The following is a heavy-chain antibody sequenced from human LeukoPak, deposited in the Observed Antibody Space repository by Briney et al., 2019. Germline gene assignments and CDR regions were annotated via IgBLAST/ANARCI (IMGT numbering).Heavy chain of an antibody. J-gene: IGHJ6*02. V-gene: IGHV4-34*01. CDR3: ARVRVFRGNYYYYGMDV. Sequence: SETLSLTCAVYGGSFSGYYWSWIRQPPGKGLEWIGEINHSGSTNYNPSLKSRVTISVDMSKNQFSLKLSSVTAADTAVYYCARVRVFRGNYYYYGMDVWGQGTTVTVSS. CDR2: INHSGST. D-gene: IGHD3-10*01. CDR1: GGSFSGYY.